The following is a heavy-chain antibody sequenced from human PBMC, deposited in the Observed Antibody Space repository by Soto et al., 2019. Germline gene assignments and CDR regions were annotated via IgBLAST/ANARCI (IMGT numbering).Heavy chain of an antibody. V-gene: IGHV3-21*01. Sequence: PGGSLRLSCAASGFTFSSCSMNWVRQAPGKGLEWVSAISSSSGHTYYADSVKGRFTISRDNAKNSLYLQVNSLRAEDTAVYYCARDRSGSYPPGDGMDVWGQGTTVTVS. J-gene: IGHJ6*02. D-gene: IGHD3-10*01. CDR3: ARDRSGSYPPGDGMDV. CDR2: ISSSSGHT. CDR1: GFTFSSCS.